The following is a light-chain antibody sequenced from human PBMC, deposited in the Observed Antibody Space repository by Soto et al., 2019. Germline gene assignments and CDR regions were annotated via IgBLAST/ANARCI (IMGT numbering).Light chain of an antibody. CDR2: AAS. CDR3: QQYGNSPPVT. J-gene: IGKJ4*01. Sequence: EIVLTQSPGTLSLSPGERATLSCRASQSFGGTYLAWYQQKPGQAPRLLIYAASSRATGIPDRFSGSGSGTDFSLTISRLEPEDFAVCYCQQYGNSPPVTFGGGTMVENK. V-gene: IGKV3-20*01. CDR1: QSFGGTY.